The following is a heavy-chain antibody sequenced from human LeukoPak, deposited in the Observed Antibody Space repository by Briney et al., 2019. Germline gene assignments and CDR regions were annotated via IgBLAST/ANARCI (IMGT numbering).Heavy chain of an antibody. J-gene: IGHJ6*04. Sequence: ASVKVSCKASGYTFTIYYMHWVRQAPGQGLEGMGVINPSGGSTSYAQKFQGRVAMTRDTSTSTVYMELNSLRSDDTAVYYCARGQTLGAYDIVTGWPYGMDVWGKGTTVTVSS. CDR1: GYTFTIYY. D-gene: IGHD3-9*01. CDR2: INPSGGST. V-gene: IGHV1-46*01. CDR3: ARGQTLGAYDIVTGWPYGMDV.